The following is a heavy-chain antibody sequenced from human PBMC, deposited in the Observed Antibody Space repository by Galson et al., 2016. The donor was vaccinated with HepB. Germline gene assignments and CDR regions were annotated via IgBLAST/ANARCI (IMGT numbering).Heavy chain of an antibody. D-gene: IGHD3-22*01. CDR1: GGIFMGSG. CDR3: ATDGQGNYGSSGQGYYAGGGPFDY. Sequence: SVKVSCKASGGIFMGSGITWVRQAPGHGLEWMGTIVPVLDMVYYDQKFQGRVTITADKSTSTAYMELSSLRSEDTAVYYCATDGQGNYGSSGQGYYAGGGPFDYWGQGAWVTVTS. V-gene: IGHV1-69*04. CDR2: IVPVLDMV. J-gene: IGHJ4*02.